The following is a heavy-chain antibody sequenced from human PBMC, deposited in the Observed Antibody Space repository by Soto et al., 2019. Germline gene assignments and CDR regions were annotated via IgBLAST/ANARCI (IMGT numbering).Heavy chain of an antibody. CDR1: GGSISSGGYY. Sequence: PSETLSLTCTVSGGSISSGGYYWSWIRQHPGKGLEWIGYIYYSGSTNYNPSLKSRATISVDTSKNQFSLKLSSVTAADTAVYYCARAHYGDYGYGMDVWGQGTTVTVSS. J-gene: IGHJ6*02. D-gene: IGHD4-17*01. CDR2: IYYSGST. V-gene: IGHV4-61*08. CDR3: ARAHYGDYGYGMDV.